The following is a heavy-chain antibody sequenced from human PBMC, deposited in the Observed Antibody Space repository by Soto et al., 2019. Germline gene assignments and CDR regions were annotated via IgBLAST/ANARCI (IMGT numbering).Heavy chain of an antibody. V-gene: IGHV4-34*02. D-gene: IGHD2-2*02. CDR2: INPNGDT. CDR3: ARLAEENAVLGPAPIGLDY. Sequence: QVQLQQWGAGLLKPSETLSLTCTVFGGSLSGYYWTWIRQSPGKGLEWIGEINPNGDTNYSPSLKSRVTMSVDTSTTQFSLKLHSVTAADTAVYYCARLAEENAVLGPAPIGLDYWGQGTLVTVSS. CDR1: GGSLSGYY. J-gene: IGHJ4*02.